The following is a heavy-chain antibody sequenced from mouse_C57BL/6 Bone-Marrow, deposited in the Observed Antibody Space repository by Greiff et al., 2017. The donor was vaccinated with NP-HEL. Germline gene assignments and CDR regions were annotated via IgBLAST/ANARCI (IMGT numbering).Heavy chain of an antibody. CDR2: IDPANGNT. V-gene: IGHV14-3*01. D-gene: IGHD1-1*01. J-gene: IGHJ4*01. CDR3: ARSGSSYGAMDY. CDR1: GFTIKNTY. Sequence: VQLQQSVAELVRPGASVKLSCTASGFTIKNTYMPWVKQRPEQGLEWIGRIDPANGNTKYAPKFQGTATITADTSSNTAYLQLSSLTSEDTAIYYWARSGSSYGAMDYWGQGTSVTVSS.